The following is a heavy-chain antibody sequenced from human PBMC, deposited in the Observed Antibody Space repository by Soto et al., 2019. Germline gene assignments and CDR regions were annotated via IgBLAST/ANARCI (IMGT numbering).Heavy chain of an antibody. CDR2: INHSGST. Sequence: LSLTCAVYGGSFSGYYWRWIRQPPGKGLEWIGEINHSGSTNYNPSLKSRVTISVDTSKNQFSLKLSSVTAADTAVYYCARGRSVYYDFWSGPMGGAFDIWGQGTMVTVSS. V-gene: IGHV4-34*01. CDR1: GGSFSGYY. J-gene: IGHJ3*02. D-gene: IGHD3-3*01. CDR3: ARGRSVYYDFWSGPMGGAFDI.